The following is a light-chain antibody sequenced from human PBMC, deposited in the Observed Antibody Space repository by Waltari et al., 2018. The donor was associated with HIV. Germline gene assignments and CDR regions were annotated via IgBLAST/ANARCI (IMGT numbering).Light chain of an antibody. J-gene: IGLJ1*01. Sequence: QSPLTQPPSVSGAPGQRVTTSCTGSDPHIGAGSDVHWYQHLPETAPKPLIYGSTKRPSGVPDRFSGSKSGTSASLAITGLQAEDEADYFCQSYDHYLTSYVFASGTKVTVL. CDR1: DPHIGAGSD. CDR3: QSYDHYLTSYV. CDR2: GST. V-gene: IGLV1-40*01.